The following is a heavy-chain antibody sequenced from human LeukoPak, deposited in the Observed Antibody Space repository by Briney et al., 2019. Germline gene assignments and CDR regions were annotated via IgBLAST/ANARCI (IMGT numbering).Heavy chain of an antibody. V-gene: IGHV3-30*18. J-gene: IGHJ3*02. CDR2: ISKDGGNK. CDR1: GFTFISYG. D-gene: IGHD3-10*01. CDR3: AKDRVMVRGVISYAFDI. Sequence: GGSLRLSCETSGFTFISYGMHWVRQTPGKGLEWVAVISKDGGNKFYADSLKGRVTISRDNSKNTLYLQMNSLRAEDTAVYYCAKDRVMVRGVISYAFDIWGQGTMVTVSS.